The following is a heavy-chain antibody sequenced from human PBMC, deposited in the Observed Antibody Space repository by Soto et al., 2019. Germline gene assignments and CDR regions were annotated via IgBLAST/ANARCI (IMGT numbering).Heavy chain of an antibody. CDR1: GGSISNYY. Sequence: QVQLQESGPGLVKPSETLSLTCTVSGGSISNYYWSWIRQPPGKGLEWIGYVYYTGSTNYNPSLKSRVTISLDTSKNQFSRRLSSVTAADTAVYYCARRDGIYFDYWGQGTLVTVSS. V-gene: IGHV4-59*08. J-gene: IGHJ4*02. CDR2: VYYTGST. CDR3: ARRDGIYFDY. D-gene: IGHD1-20*01.